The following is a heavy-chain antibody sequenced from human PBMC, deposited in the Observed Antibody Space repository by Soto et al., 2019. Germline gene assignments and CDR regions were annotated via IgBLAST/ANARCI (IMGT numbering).Heavy chain of an antibody. CDR3: ARIIPLRQKGGGYFDY. CDR2: IYYSGST. Sequence: SETLSLTCTVSGGSISSGGYYWSWIRQHPGKGLEWIGYIYYSGSTYYDPSLKSRVTISVDTSKNQFSLKLSSVTAADTAVYYCARIIPLRQKGGGYFDYWGQGTLVTVSS. CDR1: GGSISSGGYY. V-gene: IGHV4-31*03. D-gene: IGHD2-21*01. J-gene: IGHJ4*02.